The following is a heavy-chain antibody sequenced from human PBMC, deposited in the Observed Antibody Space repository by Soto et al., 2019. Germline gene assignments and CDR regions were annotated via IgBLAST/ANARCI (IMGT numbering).Heavy chain of an antibody. J-gene: IGHJ4*02. V-gene: IGHV4-4*02. D-gene: IGHD2-15*01. Sequence: QVPLQESGPRLMRPSGTLSLTCTVSSGSITSANWWSWVRQPPGRGLEWIGEIYHSGSTNYNLSLKSRVTLSVDKSKNQSSLSLSSVTAADTAMYYCARRGGGVVLAATTPFDYWGQGTLVTVSS. CDR1: SGSITSANW. CDR2: IYHSGST. CDR3: ARRGGGVVLAATTPFDY.